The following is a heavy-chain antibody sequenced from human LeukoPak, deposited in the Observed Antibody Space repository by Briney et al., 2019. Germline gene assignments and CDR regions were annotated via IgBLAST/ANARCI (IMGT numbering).Heavy chain of an antibody. D-gene: IGHD3-16*01. V-gene: IGHV3-64*01. CDR1: GFTFSNYY. CDR2: ISYNGDET. J-gene: IGHJ4*02. CDR3: ARDPSVGGFSGSELDF. Sequence: PGGFLRLSCAGSGFTFSNYYMHWVRQAPGKGLDYVSAISYNGDETYYGNSVKGRFTISRDNSKNTLYLQMGSLRAEDTAVYYCARDPSVGGFSGSELDFWGQGTLVTVSS.